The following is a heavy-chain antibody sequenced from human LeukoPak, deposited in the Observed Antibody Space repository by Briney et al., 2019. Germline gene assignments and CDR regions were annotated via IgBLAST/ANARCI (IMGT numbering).Heavy chain of an antibody. CDR2: IRYDGSNK. Sequence: GGSLRLSCAASGFTFSSYAMHWVRQAPGKGLEWVAFIRYDGSNKYYADSVKGRFTISRDNSKNTLYLQMNSLRAEDTAVYYCANALLWFGELMTMDVWGKGTTVTISS. CDR1: GFTFSSYA. J-gene: IGHJ6*04. CDR3: ANALLWFGELMTMDV. V-gene: IGHV3-30*02. D-gene: IGHD3-10*01.